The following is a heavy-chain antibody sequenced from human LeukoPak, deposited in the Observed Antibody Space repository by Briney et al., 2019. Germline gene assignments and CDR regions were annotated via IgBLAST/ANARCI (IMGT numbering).Heavy chain of an antibody. CDR1: GFTFSSYG. CDR3: AKVLGYCSSTSCYYDY. D-gene: IGHD2-2*01. CDR2: IRYDGSNK. J-gene: IGHJ4*02. Sequence: GGSLRLSCAASGFTFSSYGMHWVRQAPGKGLEWVAFIRYDGSNKYYADSVKGRFTISRDNSKNTLYLRMNSLRAEDTAVYYCAKVLGYCSSTSCYYDYWGQGTLVTVSS. V-gene: IGHV3-30*02.